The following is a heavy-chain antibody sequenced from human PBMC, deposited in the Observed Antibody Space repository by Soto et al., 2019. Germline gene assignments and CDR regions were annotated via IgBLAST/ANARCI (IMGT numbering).Heavy chain of an antibody. CDR3: ARSATRNPENVLRYFDWSLRSFDY. V-gene: IGHV4-59*06. D-gene: IGHD3-9*01. Sequence: SETLSLTCTVSGGSISSYYWSWIRQPPGKGLEWIGYIYYSGSTYYNPSLKSRVTISVDTSKNQFSLKLSSVTAEDTAVYYCARSATRNPENVLRYFDWSLRSFDYWGQGTLVTVSS. CDR1: GGSISSYY. J-gene: IGHJ4*02. CDR2: IYYSGST.